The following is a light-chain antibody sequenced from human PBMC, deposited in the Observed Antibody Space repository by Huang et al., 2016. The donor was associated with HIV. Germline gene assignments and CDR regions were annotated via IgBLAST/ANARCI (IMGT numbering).Light chain of an antibody. CDR1: QRLSNW. J-gene: IGKJ2*01. CDR3: QQSDSFPHA. CDR2: GAS. Sequence: DIQMTQSPSSMSASLGDTVTLTCRASQRLSNWVAWYQQKPAKAPKHLIYGASTLKSGVPSRFSGSGSGADFALTISILHPEDFATYYCQQSDSFPHAFGPGTKLEIK. V-gene: IGKV1D-12*01.